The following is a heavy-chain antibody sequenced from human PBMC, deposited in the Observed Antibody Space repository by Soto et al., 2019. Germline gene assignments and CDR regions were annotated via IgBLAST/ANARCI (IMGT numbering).Heavy chain of an antibody. V-gene: IGHV4-31*03. CDR3: ARGPDNDTDDAFDI. CDR2: IYYSGTT. Sequence: QVQLQESGPGLVKPSQTLSLSCTVSGGSISSGAYYWSWIRQHPGKGLEWIGYIYYSGTTYYNPSLKSRVALSGDTSENQFSRKLTSVTAADTAVYYCARGPDNDTDDAFDIWGQGTMVTVSS. D-gene: IGHD3-22*01. J-gene: IGHJ3*02. CDR1: GGSISSGAYY.